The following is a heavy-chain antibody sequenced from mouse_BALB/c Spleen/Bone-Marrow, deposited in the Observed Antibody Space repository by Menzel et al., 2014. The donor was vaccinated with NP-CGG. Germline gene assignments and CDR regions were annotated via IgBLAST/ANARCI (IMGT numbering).Heavy chain of an antibody. CDR2: INPHSSTI. V-gene: IGHV4-1*02. CDR3: ARQGYFGRSDY. Sequence: EVKVEESGGGLVQPGGSLKLSCAASGFDFSRYWMSWVRQAPGKGLEWIGEINPHSSTINYTPSLKDKFIISRDNAKNTLYLKMSKVRSEDTALYYCARQGYFGRSDYWGQGTTLTVSS. J-gene: IGHJ2*01. CDR1: GFDFSRYW. D-gene: IGHD1-1*01.